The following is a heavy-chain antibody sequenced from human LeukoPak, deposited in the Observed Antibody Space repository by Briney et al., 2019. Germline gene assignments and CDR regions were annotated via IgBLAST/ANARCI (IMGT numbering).Heavy chain of an antibody. D-gene: IGHD3-3*01. CDR2: IYHSGST. CDR1: GYSISSGYY. V-gene: IGHV4-38-2*02. CDR3: ARDLGFWEWSNNQSNNWFDP. Sequence: SETLSLTCTVSGYSISSGYYWGWIRQPPGKGLEWIGSIYHSGSTYYNPSLKSRVTIPVDTSKNQFSLKLSSVTAADTAVYYCARDLGFWEWSNNQSNNWFDPGGQGTLVTVS. J-gene: IGHJ5*02.